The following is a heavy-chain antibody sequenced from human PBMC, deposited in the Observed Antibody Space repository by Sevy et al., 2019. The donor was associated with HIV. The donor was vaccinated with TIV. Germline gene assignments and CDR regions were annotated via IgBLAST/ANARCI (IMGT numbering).Heavy chain of an antibody. CDR3: VRLVTAVVYYFDY. J-gene: IGHJ4*02. Sequence: SETLSLTCTVSGYSISSGYYWGWIQQSPGKGLEWIGSFYLGGSTYYNPSLKSRVTISPDSSKNQFSLKLNSVTAADTAVYFYVRLVTAVVYYFDYWGQGTLVTVSS. CDR2: FYLGGST. V-gene: IGHV4-38-2*02. D-gene: IGHD5-18*01. CDR1: GYSISSGYY.